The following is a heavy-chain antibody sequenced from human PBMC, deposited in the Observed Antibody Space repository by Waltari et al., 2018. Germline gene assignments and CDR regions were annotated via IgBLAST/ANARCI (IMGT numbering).Heavy chain of an antibody. CDR2: IYHSWGT. CDR3: ARRGVTMVRGVSVDY. V-gene: IGHV4-38-2*01. J-gene: IGHJ4*02. Sequence: QVQLQESGPGLVKPSETLSLTCAVSGYAISSGYYWGWIRQPPGKGLGWFGSIYHSWGTYDNPSLMSRVTISVDTSKNQFSLMLSSVTAADTAVYYCARRGVTMVRGVSVDYWGQGTLVTVSS. CDR1: GYAISSGYY. D-gene: IGHD3-10*01.